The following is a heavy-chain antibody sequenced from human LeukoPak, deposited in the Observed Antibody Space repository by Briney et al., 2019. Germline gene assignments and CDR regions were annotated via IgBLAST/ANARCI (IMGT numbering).Heavy chain of an antibody. CDR2: IIPIFGTA. D-gene: IGHD1-1*01. J-gene: IGHJ4*02. CDR3: ARGRMAGTYVFDY. CDR1: GYTFTSYA. V-gene: IGHV1-69*13. Sequence: SVKVSCKASGYTFTSYAISWVRQAPGQGLEWMGGIIPIFGTANYAQKFQGRVTITADESTSTAYMELSSLRSEDTAVYYCARGRMAGTYVFDYWGQGTLVTVSS.